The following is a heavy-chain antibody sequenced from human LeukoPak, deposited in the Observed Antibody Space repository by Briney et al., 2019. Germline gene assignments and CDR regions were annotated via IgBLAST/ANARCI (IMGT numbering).Heavy chain of an antibody. CDR1: GGSISSSSYY. V-gene: IGHV4-39*01. J-gene: IGHJ4*02. D-gene: IGHD1-26*01. Sequence: PSETLSLTCTVSGGSISSSSYYWGWIRRPPGKGLEWIGSIYYSGSTYYNPSLKSRVTISVDTSKNQFSLKLSSVTAADTAVYYCASLGATQIDYWGQGTLVTVSS. CDR3: ASLGATQIDY. CDR2: IYYSGST.